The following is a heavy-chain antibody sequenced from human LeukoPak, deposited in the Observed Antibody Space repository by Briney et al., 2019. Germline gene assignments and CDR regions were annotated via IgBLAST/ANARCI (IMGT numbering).Heavy chain of an antibody. Sequence: PGGSLRLSCAASGFTFSSYGMHWVRQAPGKGLEWVAVISYDGSNKYYADSVKGRFTISRDNSKNTLYLQMNSLRAEDTAVYYCAKSYSSGWHGGDYWGQGTLVTVSS. CDR1: GFTFSSYG. D-gene: IGHD6-19*01. V-gene: IGHV3-30*18. CDR2: ISYDGSNK. J-gene: IGHJ4*02. CDR3: AKSYSSGWHGGDY.